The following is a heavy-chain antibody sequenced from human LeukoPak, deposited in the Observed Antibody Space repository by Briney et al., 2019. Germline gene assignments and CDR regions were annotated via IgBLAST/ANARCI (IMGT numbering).Heavy chain of an antibody. D-gene: IGHD6-13*01. J-gene: IGHJ6*03. CDR2: ISAYNGNT. Sequence: ASVKVSCKASGYTFTSYGISWVRQAPGQGLEWMGWISAYNGNTNYAQKLQGRVTMTTDTSTSTAYMGLRSLRSDDTAVYYCARDSMQQLTPDYYYYYYMDVWGKGTTVTVSS. CDR1: GYTFTSYG. CDR3: ARDSMQQLTPDYYYYYYMDV. V-gene: IGHV1-18*01.